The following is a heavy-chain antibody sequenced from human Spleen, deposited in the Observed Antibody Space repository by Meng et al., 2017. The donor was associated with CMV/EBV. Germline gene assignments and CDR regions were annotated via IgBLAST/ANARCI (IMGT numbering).Heavy chain of an antibody. D-gene: IGHD1/OR15-1a*01. CDR2: INTDGSST. CDR1: GFTFSSYW. Sequence: GESLKISCAASGFTFSSYWMHWVRQAPGKGLVWVSRINTDGSSTSYADSVRGRFTISRDNAENSLYLQMNSLRAEDTAVYYCARDWLNKAMDVWGQGTTVTVSS. CDR3: ARDWLNKAMDV. J-gene: IGHJ6*02. V-gene: IGHV3-74*01.